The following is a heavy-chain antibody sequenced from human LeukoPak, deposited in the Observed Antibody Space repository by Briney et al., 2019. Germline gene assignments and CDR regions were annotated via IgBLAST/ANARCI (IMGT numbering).Heavy chain of an antibody. V-gene: IGHV4-4*07. CDR1: GGAISGYY. CDR3: ATGPRGDNVNLDS. D-gene: IGHD4-17*01. Sequence: PSETLSLTCSVSGGAISGYYWTWIRQAAGKGLEWIGRFFRSDDTNYNPSLKSRATMSVDTSKNQFSLSLSSVTAADTAFYYCATGPRGDNVNLDSWGQGILVTVSS. J-gene: IGHJ4*02. CDR2: FFRSDDT.